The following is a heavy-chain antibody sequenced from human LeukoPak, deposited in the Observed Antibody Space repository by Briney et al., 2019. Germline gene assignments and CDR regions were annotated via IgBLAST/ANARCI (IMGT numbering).Heavy chain of an antibody. CDR3: ARGRSGGEPLYYFDY. D-gene: IGHD3-16*01. V-gene: IGHV1-69*06. J-gene: IGHJ4*02. Sequence: GSSVKVSCKASGGTFSSYAISWVRQAPGQGLEWMGGIIPIFGTANYAQKFQGRVTITADKSTSTAYMELSSLRPEDTAVYYCARGRSGGEPLYYFDYWGQGTLVTVSS. CDR2: IIPIFGTA. CDR1: GGTFSSYA.